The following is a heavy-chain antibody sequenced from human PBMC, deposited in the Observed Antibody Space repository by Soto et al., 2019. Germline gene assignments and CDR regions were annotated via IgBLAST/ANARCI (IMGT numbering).Heavy chain of an antibody. CDR2: XXXXXXX. Sequence: SETLSLTCTVSGGFISTYFWRWIRQVPGKGPEWXXXXXXXXXXXXXXXLKSRVTMSVDTSKNQFSLKLNSVTAADTAVYYCARSPPQIRFLVLWFDPWGPGTQVTVSS. D-gene: IGHD3-3*01. V-gene: IGHV4-59*01. CDR1: GGFISTYF. J-gene: IGHJ5*02. CDR3: ARSPPQIRFLVLWFDP.